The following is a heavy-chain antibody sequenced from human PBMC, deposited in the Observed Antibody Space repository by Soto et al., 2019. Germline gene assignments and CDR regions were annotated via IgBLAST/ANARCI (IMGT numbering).Heavy chain of an antibody. CDR1: GFTFIDYY. V-gene: IGHV3-11*01. CDR2: ISSSGSTI. J-gene: IGHJ6*03. CDR3: ARDRSLYCSGGSCYGSYYYYYYMDV. D-gene: IGHD2-15*01. Sequence: GGSLRLSCAASGFTFIDYYMSWILQAPWKGLEWVSYISSSGSTIYYADSVKGRFTISRDNAKNSLYLQMNSLRAEDTAVYYCARDRSLYCSGGSCYGSYYYYYYMDVWGKGTTVTVSS.